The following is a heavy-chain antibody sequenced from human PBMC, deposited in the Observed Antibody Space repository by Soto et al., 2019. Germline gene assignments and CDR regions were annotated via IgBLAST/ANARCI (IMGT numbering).Heavy chain of an antibody. CDR1: GAALNSGNYY. V-gene: IGHV4-31*03. CDR2: IYVTGAV. CDR3: PRLRIATNNYKWFDP. J-gene: IGHJ5*02. Sequence: TLSLTCSVSGAALNSGNYYWSWIRQVPGKGLEWIGHIYVTGAVDYNPSLRDRITISQDTSERQFSLNLRLVTAADTAVYYCPRLRIATNNYKWFDPWGQGTLVTVSS. D-gene: IGHD2-21*01.